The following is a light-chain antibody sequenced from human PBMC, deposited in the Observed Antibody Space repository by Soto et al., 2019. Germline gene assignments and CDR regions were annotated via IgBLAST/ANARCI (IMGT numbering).Light chain of an antibody. Sequence: QSVLAQPPSASGSPGQRVTISCSGSNSNVETNYVYWYQQVAGTAPKLLIYSNDQRPSGVPDRFSASKSGTSASLDISGLRSEDEADYYCSANDDRLAGPVFGGGTKVTVL. CDR1: NSNVETNY. CDR2: SND. CDR3: SANDDRLAGPV. J-gene: IGLJ2*01. V-gene: IGLV1-47*02.